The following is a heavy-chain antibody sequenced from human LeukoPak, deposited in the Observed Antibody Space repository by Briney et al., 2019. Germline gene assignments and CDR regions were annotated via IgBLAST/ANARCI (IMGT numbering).Heavy chain of an antibody. V-gene: IGHV4-59*08. D-gene: IGHD6-19*01. J-gene: IGHJ4*02. Sequence: SETLSLTCAVSGGSINDNYWSWIRQPPGKGLEWIGYIFYSGSTNYNPSLKSRVTISVDTSKNQFSLKLSSVTAADTAVYYCARGYGSGWYGELAYWGQGTLVTVSS. CDR3: ARGYGSGWYGELAY. CDR1: GGSINDNY. CDR2: IFYSGST.